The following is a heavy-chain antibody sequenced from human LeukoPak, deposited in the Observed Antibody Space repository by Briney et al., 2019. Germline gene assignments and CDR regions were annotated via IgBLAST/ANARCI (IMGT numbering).Heavy chain of an antibody. CDR2: INHSGST. Sequence: PSETLSLTCAVYGGSFSGYYWSWIRQPPGKGLEWIGEINHSGSTNYNPSLKSRVTISVDTSKNQFSLKLSSVTAADTAVYYCARERRMTTDAFDIWGQGTMVTVS. V-gene: IGHV4-34*01. CDR3: ARERRMTTDAFDI. D-gene: IGHD4-17*01. J-gene: IGHJ3*02. CDR1: GGSFSGYY.